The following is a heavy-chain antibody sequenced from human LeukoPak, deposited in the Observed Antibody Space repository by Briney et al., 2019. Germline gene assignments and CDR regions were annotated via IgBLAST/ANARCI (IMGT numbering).Heavy chain of an antibody. CDR3: ASNLMITFGGVISQYHYGMDV. V-gene: IGHV3-66*01. D-gene: IGHD3-16*02. Sequence: GGSLRLSCAASGITVSSNYMSWVRQAPGRGLEWVSVIYSGGSTYYADSVKGRFTISRDNSKNTLYLQMNSLRAEDAAVYYCASNLMITFGGVISQYHYGMDVWGQGTTVTVSS. CDR1: GITVSSNY. CDR2: IYSGGST. J-gene: IGHJ6*02.